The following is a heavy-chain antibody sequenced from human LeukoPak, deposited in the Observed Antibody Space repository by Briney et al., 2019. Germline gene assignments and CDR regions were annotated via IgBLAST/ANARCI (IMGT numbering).Heavy chain of an antibody. Sequence: GGSLRLSCAAFGFTFSSYEMNWVRQAPGKGLEWVSYISSSGSTIYYADPVKGRFTISRDNVENSLYLQMNSLRAEDTAVYYCARDLYGSGRFFDYWGQGTLVTVSS. CDR2: ISSSGSTI. V-gene: IGHV3-48*03. D-gene: IGHD3-10*01. CDR3: ARDLYGSGRFFDY. CDR1: GFTFSSYE. J-gene: IGHJ4*02.